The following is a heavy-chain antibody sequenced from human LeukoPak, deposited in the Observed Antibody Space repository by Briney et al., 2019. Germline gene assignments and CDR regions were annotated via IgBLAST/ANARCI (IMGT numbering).Heavy chain of an antibody. CDR1: GGTFSSYA. D-gene: IGHD3-10*01. Sequence: ASVKVSCKASGGTFSSYAISWVRQAPGQGLEWMGWINPNSGGTNFAQKLQGRVTMTRDTSISTAYMELTSLTSDDTAVYYCARDSGDFYGSGSYYLPWGQGTLVTVSS. CDR3: ARDSGDFYGSGSYYLP. V-gene: IGHV1-2*02. CDR2: INPNSGGT. J-gene: IGHJ5*02.